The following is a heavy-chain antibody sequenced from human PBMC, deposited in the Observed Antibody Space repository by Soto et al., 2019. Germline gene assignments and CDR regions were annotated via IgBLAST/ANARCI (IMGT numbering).Heavy chain of an antibody. D-gene: IGHD6-19*01. CDR2: IDWDDDK. CDR1: GVSLSTSGMC. Sequence: GSGPTLVNPPQTLTLTCTFSGVSLSTSGMCVSWIRQPPGKALEWLALIDWDDDKYYSTSLKTRLTISKDTSKNQVVLTMTNMDPVDTATYYCARLRGIAVAGRASYYYYYGMDVWGQGTTVTVSS. J-gene: IGHJ6*02. V-gene: IGHV2-70*01. CDR3: ARLRGIAVAGRASYYYYYGMDV.